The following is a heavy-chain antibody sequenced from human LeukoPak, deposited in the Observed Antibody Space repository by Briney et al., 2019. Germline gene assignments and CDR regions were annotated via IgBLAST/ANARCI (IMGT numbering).Heavy chain of an antibody. CDR2: IRSKAYGGTT. CDR3: TRDRRRYYYDSSGYKYFDY. D-gene: IGHD3-22*01. Sequence: GGSLRLSCTASGFTFGDYAMSWFRQAPGKGLEWVGFIRSKAYGGTTEYAASVKGRFTISRDDSKRIAYLQMNSLKTEDTAVYYCTRDRRRYYYDSSGYKYFDYWGQGTLVTVSS. CDR1: GFTFGDYA. J-gene: IGHJ4*02. V-gene: IGHV3-49*03.